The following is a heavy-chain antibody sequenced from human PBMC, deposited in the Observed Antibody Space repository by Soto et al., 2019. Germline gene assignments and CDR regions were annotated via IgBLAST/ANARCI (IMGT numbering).Heavy chain of an antibody. CDR2: MNPNSGNT. J-gene: IGHJ3*02. V-gene: IGHV1-8*01. D-gene: IGHD3-9*01. CDR3: ARVSYDILTGYYSGAFHI. CDR1: GYTFTSYD. Sequence: QVQLVQSGAEVKKPGASVKVSCKASGYTFTSYDINWVRQATGQGPEWMGWMNPNSGNTGYAQKLQGRVTMTRNTSISTAYKDLSSLRSEDTAVYYCARVSYDILTGYYSGAFHIWGQGTMVTVSS.